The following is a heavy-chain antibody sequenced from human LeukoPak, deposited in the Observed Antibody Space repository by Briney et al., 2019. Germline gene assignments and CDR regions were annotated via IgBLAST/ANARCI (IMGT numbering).Heavy chain of an antibody. CDR1: GGTLSSYA. CDR3: ARMGLGVVSHFDY. D-gene: IGHD2-15*01. CDR2: IIPILGIA. J-gene: IGHJ4*02. V-gene: IGHV1-69*04. Sequence: SVKVSCKASGGTLSSYAISWVRQAPGQGLEWMGRIIPILGIANYAQKFQGRVTITADKSTSTAYMELSSLRSEDTAVYYCARMGLGVVSHFDYWGQGTLVTVSS.